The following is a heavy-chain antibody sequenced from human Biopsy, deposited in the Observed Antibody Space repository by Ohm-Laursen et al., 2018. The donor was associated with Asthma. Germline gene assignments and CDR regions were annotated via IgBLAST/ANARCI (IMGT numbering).Heavy chain of an antibody. CDR2: ISVYNGNT. V-gene: IGHV1-18*01. CDR3: ARAVDYSHYYGIDV. J-gene: IGHJ6*02. Sequence: ASVKVSCKTSGYTFNSAGITWVRQAPGQGLEWMGWISVYNGNTKVAQKLQDRVTMITDTSTSTAYMELRSLRSDDTAMYFCARAVDYSHYYGIDVWGRGTTVTVS. D-gene: IGHD3-10*01. CDR1: GYTFNSAG.